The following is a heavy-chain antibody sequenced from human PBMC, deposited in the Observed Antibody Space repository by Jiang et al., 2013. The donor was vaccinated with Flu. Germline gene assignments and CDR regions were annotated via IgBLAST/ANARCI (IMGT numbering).Heavy chain of an antibody. J-gene: IGHJ4*02. CDR2: IYPGDSDT. V-gene: IGHV5-51*03. Sequence: GAEVKKPGESLKISCKGSGYTFTNYWIDWVRQMPEKGLEWMGSIYPGDSDTRYSPSFQGQVTISADKSISTAYLQWSSLKASDTAMYYCARGGRSGYDLGLFDYWGQGTLVTVSS. D-gene: IGHD5-12*01. CDR3: ARGGRSGYDLGLFDY. CDR1: GYTFTNYW.